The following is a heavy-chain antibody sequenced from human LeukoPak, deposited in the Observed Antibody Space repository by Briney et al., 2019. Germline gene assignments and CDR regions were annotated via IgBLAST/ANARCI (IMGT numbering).Heavy chain of an antibody. CDR2: ISSSSSTI. J-gene: IGHJ4*02. D-gene: IGHD6-13*01. Sequence: PGGSLRLSCAASGFTFSSYSMNWVRQAPGKGLEWVSYISSSSSTIYYADSVKGRFTISRDNAKNSLYLQMNSLRAEDTAVYYCVASTGYSSSWFYFDNWGQGTLVTVSS. CDR1: GFTFSSYS. V-gene: IGHV3-48*01. CDR3: VASTGYSSSWFYFDN.